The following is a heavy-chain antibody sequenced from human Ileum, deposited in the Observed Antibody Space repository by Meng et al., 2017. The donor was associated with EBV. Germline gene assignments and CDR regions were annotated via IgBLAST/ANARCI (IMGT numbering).Heavy chain of an antibody. J-gene: IGHJ4*02. CDR1: GDSISSNNW. D-gene: IGHD4-17*01. Sequence: QVQLQEPGPGLVKPSWTLALTCAVSGDSISSNNWWSWVRQPPGKGLEWIGEIYHSGSTNYNPSFKSRVTMSVDKSKNQISLNLSSVTAADTAVYYCASGRDYAWHSWGRGTLVTVSS. CDR3: ASGRDYAWHS. CDR2: IYHSGST. V-gene: IGHV4-4*02.